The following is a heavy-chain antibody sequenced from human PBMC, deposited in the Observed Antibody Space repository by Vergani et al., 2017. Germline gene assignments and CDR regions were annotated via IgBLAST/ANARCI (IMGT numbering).Heavy chain of an antibody. D-gene: IGHD2-15*01. CDR3: ARDGLXYCSGGSCSNWFDP. J-gene: IGHJ5*02. V-gene: IGHV4-61*01. Sequence: QVQLQESGPGLVKPSETLSLTCTLSGGSISSSSHFWGWLRQTPGKGLEWIGYIYYSGSTNYNPSLKSRVTISVDTSKNQFSLKLSSVTAADTAVYYCARDGLXYCSGGSCSNWFDPWGQGTLVTVSS. CDR1: GGSISSSSHF. CDR2: IYYSGST.